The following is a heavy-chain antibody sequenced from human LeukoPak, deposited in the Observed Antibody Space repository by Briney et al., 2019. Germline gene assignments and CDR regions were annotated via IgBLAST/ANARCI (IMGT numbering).Heavy chain of an antibody. CDR1: GGSISSYY. CDR2: IYYSGST. D-gene: IGHD2-15*01. V-gene: IGHV4-59*01. CDR3: ARESPGYCSGGSCYGYYYGMDV. J-gene: IGHJ6*02. Sequence: SETLSLTCTVSGGSISSYYWSWIRQPPGKGLEWIGYIYYSGSTNYNPSLKGRVTISVDTSKNQFSLKLSSVTAADTAVYYCARESPGYCSGGSCYGYYYGMDVWGQGTTVTVSS.